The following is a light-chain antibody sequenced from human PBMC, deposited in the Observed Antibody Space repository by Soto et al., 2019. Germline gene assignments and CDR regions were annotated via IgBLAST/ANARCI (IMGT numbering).Light chain of an antibody. V-gene: IGKV1-39*01. J-gene: IGKJ5*01. CDR3: QQSYRTPT. CDR1: QDIGIY. Sequence: IQLTQSPSSLSASVGDRVTITCRASQDIGIYLAWNQQKPGKAPNLLIYAASSLQRGVPSRFSGSGSGTDYTLTISSLQPEDFATYYCQQSYRTPTFGQGTRLEIK. CDR2: AAS.